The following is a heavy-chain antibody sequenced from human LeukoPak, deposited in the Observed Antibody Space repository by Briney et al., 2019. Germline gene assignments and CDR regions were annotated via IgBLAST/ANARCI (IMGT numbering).Heavy chain of an antibody. CDR2: ISGSGGST. V-gene: IGHV3-23*01. CDR3: AKGQTYSSSKFDY. J-gene: IGHJ4*02. CDR1: GFTFSSYA. D-gene: IGHD6-13*01. Sequence: GGSLRLSCAASGFTFSSYAMSWVRQAPGKGLEWVSAISGSGGSTYYADSVKGRFTISRDNSKNTLYLQMNSLRAEGTAVYYCAKGQTYSSSKFDYWGQGTLVTVSS.